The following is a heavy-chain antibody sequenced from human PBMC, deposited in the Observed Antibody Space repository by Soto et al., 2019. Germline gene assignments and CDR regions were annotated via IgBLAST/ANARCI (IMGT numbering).Heavy chain of an antibody. J-gene: IGHJ4*02. Sequence: QVHLMQSGAEVEKPGASVRVSCKGSGYTFTSYGISWVRQAPGQGLEWMGWISAHNHNTNYAQKLQGRVTVTTDTSTSTAYMELRSPRSDDTAVSYCARGRYGDYWGQGTLVTVSS. D-gene: IGHD4-17*01. CDR2: ISAHNHNT. CDR3: ARGRYGDY. V-gene: IGHV1-18*01. CDR1: GYTFTSYG.